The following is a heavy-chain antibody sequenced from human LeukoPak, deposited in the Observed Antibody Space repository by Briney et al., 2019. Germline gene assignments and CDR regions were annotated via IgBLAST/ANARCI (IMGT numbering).Heavy chain of an antibody. CDR1: GYSISSSNW. CDR3: TRSTYSRYYYDSSGYYPSYFDY. Sequence: SETLSLTCRVSGYSISSSNWWGWIRQPPGKGLEWIGYIYYRGSTYYNPSLKSRVTISVDRSKNQFSLKLSSVTAADTAVYYCTRSTYSRYYYDSSGYYPSYFDYWGQGTLVTVSS. CDR2: IYYRGST. D-gene: IGHD3-22*01. V-gene: IGHV4-28*01. J-gene: IGHJ4*02.